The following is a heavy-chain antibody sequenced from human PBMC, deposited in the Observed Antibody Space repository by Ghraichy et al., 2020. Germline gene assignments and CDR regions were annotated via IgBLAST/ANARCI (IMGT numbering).Heavy chain of an antibody. V-gene: IGHV3-30*02. D-gene: IGHD3-10*01. J-gene: IGHJ4*02. CDR1: GFTFTSYG. Sequence: GGSLRLSCAASGFTFTSYGMHWVRQAPGKGLEWVAFIRFDGSNKYYADSVKGRFTISRDNSKNTLYLQMNSLRAEDTAVYYCAKDILTMVRGVIPYFDYWRQGTLVTVSS. CDR3: AKDILTMVRGVIPYFDY. CDR2: IRFDGSNK.